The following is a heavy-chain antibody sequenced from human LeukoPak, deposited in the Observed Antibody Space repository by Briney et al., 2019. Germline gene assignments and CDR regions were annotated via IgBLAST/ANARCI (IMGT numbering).Heavy chain of an antibody. CDR1: GGSITSYY. J-gene: IGHJ4*02. V-gene: IGHV4-59*01. CDR2: IYYSGST. CDR3: ARYSSSTTPIFDY. Sequence: SETLSLTCNVSGGSITSYYWSWIRPPPEKGLEWIGYIYYSGSTNYNPSLKSRVTISVDTSKNQFSLKLSSVTAADAAVYYCARYSSSTTPIFDYWGQGTLVTVSS. D-gene: IGHD6-13*01.